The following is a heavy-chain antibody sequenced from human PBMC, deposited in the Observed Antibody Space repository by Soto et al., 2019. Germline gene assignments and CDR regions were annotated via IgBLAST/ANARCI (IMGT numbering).Heavy chain of an antibody. CDR2: IYPGDSDT. J-gene: IGHJ6*02. D-gene: IGHD3-22*01. CDR1: GYSFTSYW. V-gene: IGHV5-51*01. Sequence: GESLKSSCKGSGYSFTSYWIGWVRQMPGKGLEWMGIIYPGDSDTRYSPSFQGQVTISADKSISTAYLQWSSLKASDTAMYYCARSEDYYDSSGYGPYYYGMDVWGQGTTVTVSS. CDR3: ARSEDYYDSSGYGPYYYGMDV.